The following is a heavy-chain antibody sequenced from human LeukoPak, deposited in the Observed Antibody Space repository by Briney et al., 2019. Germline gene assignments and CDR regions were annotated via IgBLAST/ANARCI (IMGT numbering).Heavy chain of an antibody. V-gene: IGHV4-59*08. CDR2: IYYSGST. J-gene: IGHJ4*02. D-gene: IGHD6-19*01. CDR1: GASISSYY. Sequence: PSETLSLTCTVSGASISSYYWSWIRQPPGKGLEWIGYIYYSGSTNYNPSLKSRVTISIDTSKNQFSLKLSSVTAADTAVYYCARLVSGVGYFDSWGQGTLVTVSS. CDR3: ARLVSGVGYFDS.